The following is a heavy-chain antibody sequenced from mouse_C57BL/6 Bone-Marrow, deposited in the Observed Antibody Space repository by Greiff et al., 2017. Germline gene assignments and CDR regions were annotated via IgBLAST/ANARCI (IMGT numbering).Heavy chain of an antibody. Sequence: EVQVVESGEGLVKPGGSLKLSCAASGFTFSSYAMSWVRQTPEKRLEWVAYISSGGDYIYYADTVKGRFTISRDNARNTLYLQMSSLKSEDTAMYYCTRGPSYGILYYFDYWGQGTTLTVSS. J-gene: IGHJ2*01. CDR1: GFTFSSYA. CDR2: ISSGGDYI. D-gene: IGHD2-1*01. CDR3: TRGPSYGILYYFDY. V-gene: IGHV5-9-1*02.